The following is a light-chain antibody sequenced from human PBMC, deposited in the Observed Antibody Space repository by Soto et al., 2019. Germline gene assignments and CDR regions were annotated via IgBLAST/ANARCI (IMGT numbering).Light chain of an antibody. V-gene: IGLV2-23*01. J-gene: IGLJ2*01. CDR1: SSDVGSYNL. CDR3: CSYAGSSTYVV. CDR2: EGS. Sequence: QSALTQPASVSGSPGQSITISCTGTSSDVGSYNLVSWYQQHPGKAPKLMIYEGSKRPSGVSNRFSGSKSGNTASLTISALQAEDEADYYCCSYAGSSTYVVFGGGTKVTVL.